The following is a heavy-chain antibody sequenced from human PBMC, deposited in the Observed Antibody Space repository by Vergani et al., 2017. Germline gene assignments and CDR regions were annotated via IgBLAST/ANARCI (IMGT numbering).Heavy chain of an antibody. D-gene: IGHD3-10*01. Sequence: QITLKESGPTLVKPTQTLTLTCTFSVFSLSTSGVGVGWIRQPPGKALEWLALIYWNDDKRYSPSLKSRLTITKDTSKNQVVLTMTNMDPVDTATYYCAHRRGSKWGGVFDYWGQGTLVTVSS. J-gene: IGHJ4*02. CDR2: IYWNDDK. CDR3: AHRRGSKWGGVFDY. CDR1: VFSLSTSGVG. V-gene: IGHV2-5*01.